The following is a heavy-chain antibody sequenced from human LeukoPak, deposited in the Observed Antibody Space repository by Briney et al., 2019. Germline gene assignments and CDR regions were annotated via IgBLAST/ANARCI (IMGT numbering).Heavy chain of an antibody. CDR1: GFTFSNYY. Sequence: GGSLRLSCAASGFTFSNYYMNWIRQAPGKGLEWVSYLSSSSSYTNYADSVKGRFTISRDNAKNSLYLQMNSLRAEDTAVYYCARGCSSTSCHTADNWFDPWGRGTLVTVSS. J-gene: IGHJ5*02. CDR3: ARGCSSTSCHTADNWFDP. CDR2: LSSSSSYT. D-gene: IGHD2-2*01. V-gene: IGHV3-11*06.